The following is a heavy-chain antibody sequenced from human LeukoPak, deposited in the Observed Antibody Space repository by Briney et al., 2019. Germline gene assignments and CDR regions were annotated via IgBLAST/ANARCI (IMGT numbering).Heavy chain of an antibody. V-gene: IGHV1-24*01. Sequence: ASVKASCKVSGYTLTELSMHWVRQAPGKGLEWMGGFDPEDGETSYAQKFQGRVTMTEDTSTDTAYMELSSLRSEDTAVYYCATDRGGATGDWFDPWGQGTLVTVSS. J-gene: IGHJ5*02. D-gene: IGHD1-26*01. CDR2: FDPEDGET. CDR1: GYTLTELS. CDR3: ATDRGGATGDWFDP.